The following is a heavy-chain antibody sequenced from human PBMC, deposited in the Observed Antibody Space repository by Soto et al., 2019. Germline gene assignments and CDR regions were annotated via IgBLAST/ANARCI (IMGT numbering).Heavy chain of an antibody. Sequence: PSVNISCKACRNTFSSYAIHWVRQAPGQRLEWMGWINAGNGDTKYSQKLQGRITITRDTSATTAYVELSSLTSEDTAPYYCTRDPATYSSGYEYWG. CDR2: INAGNGDT. D-gene: IGHD6-19*01. CDR3: TRDPATYSSGYEY. J-gene: IGHJ4*01. V-gene: IGHV1-3*01. CDR1: RNTFSSYA.